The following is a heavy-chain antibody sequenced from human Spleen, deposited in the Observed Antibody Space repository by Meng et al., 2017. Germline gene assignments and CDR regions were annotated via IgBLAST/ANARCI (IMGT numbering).Heavy chain of an antibody. D-gene: IGHD3-16*01. CDR3: ARSPIDKYDLSALPLDY. Sequence: GESLKISCAASGFTFSSYTMKWVRQAPGKGLEWVSFITSGDIYIYYADSVKGRFTISRDNSKNTVFLQINSLRVEDTAVYYCARSPIDKYDLSALPLDYWGQGTLVTVSS. J-gene: IGHJ4*02. V-gene: IGHV3-21*06. CDR1: GFTFSSYT. CDR2: ITSGDIYI.